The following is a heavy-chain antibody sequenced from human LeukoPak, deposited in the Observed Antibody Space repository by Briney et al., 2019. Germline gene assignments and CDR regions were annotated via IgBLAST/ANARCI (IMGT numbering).Heavy chain of an antibody. J-gene: IGHJ4*02. CDR2: ITGSGDST. CDR1: GFTFSSYA. CDR3: AKGHYYGSGSLDY. D-gene: IGHD3-10*01. V-gene: IGHV3-23*01. Sequence: GGSLRLSCAASGFTFSSYAMNWVRQAPGKGLEWVSAITGSGDSTYYADSVKGRFTISRDSSKNTLYVQMNSLRAEDTAVYYCAKGHYYGSGSLDYWGQGTLVTVSS.